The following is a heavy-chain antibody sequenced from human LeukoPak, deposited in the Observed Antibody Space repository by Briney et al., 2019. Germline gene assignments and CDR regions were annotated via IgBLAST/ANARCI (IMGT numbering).Heavy chain of an antibody. D-gene: IGHD4-17*01. CDR1: GGSISSGGYD. CDR3: ARVRDYGHKFDP. V-gene: IGHV4-31*03. CDR2: IYYSGST. Sequence: NASETLSLTCTVSGGSISSGGYDWGWIRQHPGKGLEWIGYIYYSGSTYYNPSLKSRVTISVDTSKNQFSLKLSSVTAADTAVYYCARVRDYGHKFDPWGQGTLVTVSS. J-gene: IGHJ5*02.